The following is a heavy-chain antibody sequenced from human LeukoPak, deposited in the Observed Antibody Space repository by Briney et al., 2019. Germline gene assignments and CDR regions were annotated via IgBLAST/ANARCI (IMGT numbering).Heavy chain of an antibody. Sequence: ASVKVSCKASGGTFSSYAISWVRQAPGQGLEWMGRIIPIFGTANYAQKFQGRVTITTDESTSTAYMELSSLRSEDTAVYYCARGPYDSSSYPTAFDYWGQGTLVTVSS. CDR1: GGTFSSYA. CDR2: IIPIFGTA. V-gene: IGHV1-69*05. D-gene: IGHD3-22*01. CDR3: ARGPYDSSSYPTAFDY. J-gene: IGHJ4*02.